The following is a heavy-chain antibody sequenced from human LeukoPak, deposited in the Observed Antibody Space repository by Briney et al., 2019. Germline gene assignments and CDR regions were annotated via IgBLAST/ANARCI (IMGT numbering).Heavy chain of an antibody. CDR1: GGSISSYY. CDR3: ARLSVSSGWYWPGPDY. V-gene: IGHV4-59*01. CDR2: IYYSGST. D-gene: IGHD6-19*01. J-gene: IGHJ4*02. Sequence: TSETLSLTCTVSGGSISSYYWSWIRQPPGKGLEWIGYIYYSGSTNYNPSLKSRVTISVDTSKNQFSLKLSSVTAADTAVYYCARLSVSSGWYWPGPDYWGQGTLVTVSS.